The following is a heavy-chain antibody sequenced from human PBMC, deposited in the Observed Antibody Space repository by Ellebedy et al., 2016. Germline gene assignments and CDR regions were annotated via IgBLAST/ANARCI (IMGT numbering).Heavy chain of an antibody. CDR2: ISFDSSHI. CDR1: GFTFSSHT. Sequence: GESLKISCAASGFTFSSHTVSWVRQAPGKGLEWVACISFDSSHIYYADSVKGRFTVSRDNAKNSLYLQMNSLGAEDSAVYYCARKPYSGSYPFDYWGQGTQVTVSS. CDR3: ARKPYSGSYPFDY. D-gene: IGHD1-26*01. V-gene: IGHV3-21*01. J-gene: IGHJ4*02.